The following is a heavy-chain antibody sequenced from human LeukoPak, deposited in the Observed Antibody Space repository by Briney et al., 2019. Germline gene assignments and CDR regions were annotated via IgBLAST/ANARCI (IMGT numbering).Heavy chain of an antibody. Sequence: PSQTLSLTCTVSGGSISGGDYYGGWIRQPAGGGLEWIGRFYTSGSTSYNPSLKRRVTTSVDTSKNQFSLKLSSVTAADTAVYYCARASSGWAPNYMHVWGKGTTVTASS. CDR3: ARASSGWAPNYMHV. J-gene: IGHJ6*03. D-gene: IGHD6-19*01. V-gene: IGHV4-61*02. CDR1: GGSISGGDYY. CDR2: FYTSGST.